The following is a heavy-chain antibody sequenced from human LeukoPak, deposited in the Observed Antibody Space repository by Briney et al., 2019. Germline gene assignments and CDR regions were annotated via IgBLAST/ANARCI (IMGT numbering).Heavy chain of an antibody. Sequence: SETLSLTCTVSGGSISSSSYYWSWIRQPPGKGLEWIGEINHSGSTNYNPSLKSRVTISVDTSKNQFSLKLSSVTAADTAVYYCARRGLVRPWFDPWGQGTLVTVSS. V-gene: IGHV4-39*07. CDR3: ARRGLVRPWFDP. CDR1: GGSISSSSYY. D-gene: IGHD3-16*01. J-gene: IGHJ5*02. CDR2: INHSGST.